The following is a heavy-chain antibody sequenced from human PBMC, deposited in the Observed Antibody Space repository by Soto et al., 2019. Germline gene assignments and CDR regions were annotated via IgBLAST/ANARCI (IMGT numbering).Heavy chain of an antibody. V-gene: IGHV3-30-3*01. CDR1: GFTFSDYA. J-gene: IGHJ3*01. Sequence: PGGFLRLSCAVSGFTFSDYAMDWVRQTPGQRLEWVSAISFDGSEIHYADSVKGRVTISRDNTRNTLFLQMNSLTADDTAVYYWARGPFRIQTWEKGFDVWGKGTLVTVSS. CDR3: ARGPFRIQTWEKGFDV. CDR2: ISFDGSEI. D-gene: IGHD1-26*01.